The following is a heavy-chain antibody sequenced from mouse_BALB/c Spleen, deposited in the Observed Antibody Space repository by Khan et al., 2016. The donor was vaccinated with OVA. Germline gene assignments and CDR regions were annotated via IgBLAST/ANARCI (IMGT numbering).Heavy chain of an antibody. CDR2: IYPGNSDT. J-gene: IGHJ3*01. CDR1: GYSFTSYL. Sequence: VQLQQSGTVLARPGASVKMSCKASGYSFTSYLIHWVKQRPGQGLEWIGDIYPGNSDTRYNQKFKDKAKLTYGTSASTAYMELSSLTNEDSAVYYCTRGGFSSFAYWGQGTLVTVSA. V-gene: IGHV1-5*01. D-gene: IGHD1-3*01. CDR3: TRGGFSSFAY.